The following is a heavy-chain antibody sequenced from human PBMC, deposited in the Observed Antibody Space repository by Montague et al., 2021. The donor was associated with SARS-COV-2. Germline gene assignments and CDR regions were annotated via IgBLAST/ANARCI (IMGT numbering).Heavy chain of an antibody. V-gene: IGHV4-4*02. Sequence: SETLSLTCAVSGDSISSRSWWSWVRQSPGKGLEWIADVYHTGSTXXNAXXXSRVSLSVDKSNNQFSLKLSSVTAADTAVYYCARQPRNYYDSGSYWALGDYWGQGTLVTVSS. CDR3: ARQPRNYYDSGSYWALGDY. CDR1: GDSISSRSW. J-gene: IGHJ4*02. D-gene: IGHD3-10*01. CDR2: VYHTGST.